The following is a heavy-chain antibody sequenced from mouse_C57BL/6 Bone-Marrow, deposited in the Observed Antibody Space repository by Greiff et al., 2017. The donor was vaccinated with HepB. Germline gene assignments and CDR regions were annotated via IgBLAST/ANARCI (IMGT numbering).Heavy chain of an antibody. Sequence: QVQLQQPGAELVKPGASVKLSCKASGYTFTSYWMHWVKQRPGQGLEWIGMIHPNSVSTNSNEKFKSKATLTVAKSSSTAYMQLSSLTSKDSAVYYCASPPLYYYGSSPYWYFDVWGTGTTVTVSS. CDR2: IHPNSVST. D-gene: IGHD1-1*01. CDR1: GYTFTSYW. V-gene: IGHV1-64*01. CDR3: ASPPLYYYGSSPYWYFDV. J-gene: IGHJ1*03.